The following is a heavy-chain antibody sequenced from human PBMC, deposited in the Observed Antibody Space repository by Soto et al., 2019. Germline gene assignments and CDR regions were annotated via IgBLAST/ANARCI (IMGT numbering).Heavy chain of an antibody. CDR1: GFTFSTSW. CDR2: INPDASQK. J-gene: IGHJ4*02. CDR3: SRSLDD. V-gene: IGHV3-7*04. Sequence: EVQLVESGGGLVQPGGSLRLSCAASGFTFSTSWMDWVRQPPGKGLEWGANINPDASQKYYVDSVGGRFTVSRDNAKNSVYLQMNSLRAEDTAVYFCSRSLDDWGQGIPVSVSS.